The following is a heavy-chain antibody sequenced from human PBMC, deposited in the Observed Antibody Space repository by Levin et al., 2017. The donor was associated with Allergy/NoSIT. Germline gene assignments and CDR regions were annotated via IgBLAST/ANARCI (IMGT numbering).Heavy chain of an antibody. CDR2: ISSSGTPI. V-gene: IGHV3-48*04. Sequence: GGSLGLSCVASGLPFSIYGMNWVRQAPGKGLEWVSHISSSGTPIYYADSVRGRFTMSRDNAKSSLYLQMNSLRAEDTALYYCATGAMDYWGQGTLVTVSS. D-gene: IGHD5-18*01. CDR3: ATGAMDY. CDR1: GLPFSIYG. J-gene: IGHJ4*02.